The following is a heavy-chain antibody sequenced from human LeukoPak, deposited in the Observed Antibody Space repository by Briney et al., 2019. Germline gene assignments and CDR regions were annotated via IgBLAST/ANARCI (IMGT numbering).Heavy chain of an antibody. J-gene: IGHJ4*02. V-gene: IGHV4-39*07. CDR3: AISLTVDTFDY. CDR1: GGSISSSSYY. CDR2: IYYSGST. D-gene: IGHD5-18*01. Sequence: SETLSLTCTVSGGSISSSSYYWGWIRQPPGKGLEWIGSIYYSGSTYYNPSLKSRVTISVDTSKNQFSLKLSSVTAADTAVYYCAISLTVDTFDYWGQGTLVTVSS.